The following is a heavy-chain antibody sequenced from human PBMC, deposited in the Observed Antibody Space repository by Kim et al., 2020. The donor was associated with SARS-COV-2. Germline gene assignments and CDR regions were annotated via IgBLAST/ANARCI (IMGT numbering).Heavy chain of an antibody. CDR1: GFTVSSNY. CDR2: IYSGGST. J-gene: IGHJ5*02. V-gene: IGHV3-53*01. D-gene: IGHD5-18*01. Sequence: GGSLRLSCAASGFTVSSNYMSWVRQAPGKGLEWVSVIYSGGSTYYADSVKGRFTISRDNSKNTLYLQMNSLRAEDTAVYYCARVGTRGYSYGYRGGWFDPWGQGTLVTVSS. CDR3: ARVGTRGYSYGYRGGWFDP.